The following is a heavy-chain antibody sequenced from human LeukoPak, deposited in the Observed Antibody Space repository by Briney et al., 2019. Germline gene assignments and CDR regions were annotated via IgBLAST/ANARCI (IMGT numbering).Heavy chain of an antibody. V-gene: IGHV4-59*01. Sequence: SETLSLTCTVSGGSISSNYWNWLRQPPGKGLEWIGYISNSGDTNYNPSLKSRVTISADTSKNQFSLKLTSVTAADTAVYYCARSGSGHGEFFQYWGQGTLVTVSS. CDR2: ISNSGDT. CDR3: ARSGSGHGEFFQY. D-gene: IGHD2-15*01. CDR1: GGSISSNY. J-gene: IGHJ1*01.